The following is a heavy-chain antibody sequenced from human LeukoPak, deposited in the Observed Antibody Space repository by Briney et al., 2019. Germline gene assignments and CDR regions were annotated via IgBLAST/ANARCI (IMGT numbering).Heavy chain of an antibody. D-gene: IGHD3-22*01. CDR3: AREKGYYDSSGYTEYYFDY. V-gene: IGHV4-34*01. Sequence: PSETLSLTSAVYGGSFSGYYWSWIRQPPGKGLEWIGEINHSGSTNYNPSLKSRVAISVDTSKNQFSLKLSSVTAADTAVYYCAREKGYYDSSGYTEYYFDYWGQGTLVTVSS. CDR1: GGSFSGYY. J-gene: IGHJ4*02. CDR2: INHSGST.